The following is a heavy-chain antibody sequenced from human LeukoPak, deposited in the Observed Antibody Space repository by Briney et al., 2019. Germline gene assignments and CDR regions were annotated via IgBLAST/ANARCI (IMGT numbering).Heavy chain of an antibody. CDR3: VVRYFDWLSNDAFDI. CDR1: GGSISSSNW. CDR2: IYHSGST. V-gene: IGHV4-4*02. J-gene: IGHJ3*02. Sequence: PSETPSLTCAVSGGSISSSNWWSWVHQPPGKGLEWIGEIYHSGSTNYNPSLKSRVTISVDKSKNQFSLKLSSVTAADTAVYYCVVRYFDWLSNDAFDIWGQGTMVTVSS. D-gene: IGHD3-9*01.